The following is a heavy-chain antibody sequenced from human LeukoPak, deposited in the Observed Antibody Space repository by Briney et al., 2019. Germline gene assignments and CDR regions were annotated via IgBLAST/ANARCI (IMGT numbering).Heavy chain of an antibody. CDR1: GFTFSSYA. D-gene: IGHD3-10*01. CDR3: AKDRITMVRGVRGSFDH. J-gene: IGHJ4*02. Sequence: GGSLRLSCAASGFTFSSYAMSWVRQAPGKGLEWVSAISGSGGSTYYADSVKGRFTISRDNSKNTLYLQMNSLRAEDTAVYYCAKDRITMVRGVRGSFDHWGQGTLVTVSS. V-gene: IGHV3-23*01. CDR2: ISGSGGST.